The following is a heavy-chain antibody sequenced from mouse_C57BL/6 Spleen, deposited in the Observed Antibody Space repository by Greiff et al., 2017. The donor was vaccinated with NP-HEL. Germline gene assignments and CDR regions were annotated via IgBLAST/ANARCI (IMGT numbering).Heavy chain of an antibody. CDR3: ARGGNSWYFDV. Sequence: QVQLQQSGPELVKPGASVKISCKASGYSFTSDYIHWVKQRPGQGLEWIGWIYPGSGNTKYNEKFKGQATLTADTSSSTAYMQLSSLTSEDSAVYYCARGGNSWYFDVWGTGTTVTVAS. CDR2: IYPGSGNT. D-gene: IGHD2-1*01. J-gene: IGHJ1*03. CDR1: GYSFTSDY. V-gene: IGHV1-66*01.